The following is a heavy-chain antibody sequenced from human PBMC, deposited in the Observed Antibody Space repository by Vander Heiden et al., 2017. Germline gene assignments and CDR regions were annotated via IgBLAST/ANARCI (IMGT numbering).Heavy chain of an antibody. CDR3: GRGHYGL. J-gene: IGHJ4*02. D-gene: IGHD4-17*01. CDR1: GFTFSNYW. CDR2: IRPDGSEQ. Sequence: EAQLVESGGGLVQPGGSLIPSCTASGFTFSNYWMTWVRQAPGKGLEGVANIRPDGSEQYYVDSVKGRFIISRDNARNSLYLQLNSLRVDDTAVYFCGRGHYGLWGQGTLVTVSS. V-gene: IGHV3-7*03.